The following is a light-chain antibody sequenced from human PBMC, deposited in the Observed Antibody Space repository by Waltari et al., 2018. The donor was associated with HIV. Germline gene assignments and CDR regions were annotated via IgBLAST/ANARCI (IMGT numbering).Light chain of an antibody. CDR3: QQYNTYSQT. J-gene: IGKJ1*01. CDR2: RAS. Sequence: DVQMTQSPFTLSASVGDKVTITCRASQSISTWLAWYQQKPGKAPKLLIYRASSLQSGVPSRFSGSGSETEFTLTINSLQPDDFATYYCQQYNTYSQTFGQGTKVDIK. V-gene: IGKV1-5*03. CDR1: QSISTW.